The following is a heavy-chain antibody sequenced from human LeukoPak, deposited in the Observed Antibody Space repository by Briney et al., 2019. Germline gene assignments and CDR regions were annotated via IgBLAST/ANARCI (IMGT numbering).Heavy chain of an antibody. D-gene: IGHD1-26*01. CDR2: IDSDGSGT. V-gene: IGHV3-74*01. Sequence: GGSLRLSCAASGITFSSYWMHWVRQAPGKGLVWVSRIDSDGSGTSYADSVKGRFTISRDNAKSTLYLQMNSLRAEDTAVYYCARVRGGSGRSYAADAFDIWGQGTMVTVSS. CDR1: GITFSSYW. CDR3: ARVRGGSGRSYAADAFDI. J-gene: IGHJ3*02.